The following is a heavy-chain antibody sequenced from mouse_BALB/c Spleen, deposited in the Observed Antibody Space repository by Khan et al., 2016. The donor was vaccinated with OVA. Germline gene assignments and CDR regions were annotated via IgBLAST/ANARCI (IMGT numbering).Heavy chain of an antibody. CDR3: ARNSSMYDFTY. CDR1: GFSLTTYG. D-gene: IGHD2-14*01. CDR2: IRSAGKT. J-gene: IGHJ3*01. Sequence: QVQLKQSGPGLVRPSQTLSITCTVTGFSLTTYGVHWVRQSPGKGLEWLGVIRSAGKTDYNAAFISRLSITKDNSKSQVFFKMNSLQADDTDMYXCARNSSMYDFTYWGQGTLVTVSA. V-gene: IGHV2-2*01.